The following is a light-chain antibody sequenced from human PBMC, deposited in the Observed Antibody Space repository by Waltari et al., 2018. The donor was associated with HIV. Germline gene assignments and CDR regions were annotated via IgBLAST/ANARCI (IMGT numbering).Light chain of an antibody. J-gene: IGLJ2*01. CDR1: GSDVGGYNY. Sequence: QSALTQPASVSGSPGQSITISCTGTGSDVGGYNYVSWYQQPPGTAPKLLIYEVRNRPSGISSRFSGSKSGNTASLTISGLQAEDEADYYCSSYTDTTTLGVVFGGGTKLTVL. CDR3: SSYTDTTTLGVV. CDR2: EVR. V-gene: IGLV2-14*01.